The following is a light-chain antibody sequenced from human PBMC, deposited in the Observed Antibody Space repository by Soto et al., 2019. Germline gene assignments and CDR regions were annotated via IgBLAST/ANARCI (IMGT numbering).Light chain of an antibody. J-gene: IGKJ1*01. V-gene: IGKV1-33*01. CDR3: QQYDNLLGT. Sequence: DIQMTQSPSSLSASVGDRVTITCRASQDISNYLNWYQQKPGKAPKLLIYDASNLETGVPSRFSGSGSGTDFTFTISSLQPEDIATYYCQQYDNLLGTFGQGTKV. CDR2: DAS. CDR1: QDISNY.